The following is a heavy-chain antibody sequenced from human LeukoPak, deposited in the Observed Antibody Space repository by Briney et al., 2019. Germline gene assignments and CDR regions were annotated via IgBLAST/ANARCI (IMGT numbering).Heavy chain of an antibody. V-gene: IGHV7-4-1*02. D-gene: IGHD3-16*01. CDR3: TRDNYDSGANTFDI. J-gene: IGHJ3*02. CDR2: INTVNGDP. Sequence: GASVKVSRKASGYTVTTYAMNWMRQAPGQGPEWMGWINTVNGDPTYAQGFTGRFVFSLDTSVNTAYLQISNLQPEDTAVYYCTRDNYDSGANTFDIWGQGTMVTVSS. CDR1: GYTVTTYA.